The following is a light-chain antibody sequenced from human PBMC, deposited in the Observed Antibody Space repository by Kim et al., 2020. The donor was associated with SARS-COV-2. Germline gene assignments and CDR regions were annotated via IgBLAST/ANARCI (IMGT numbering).Light chain of an antibody. CDR3: ASWDDTLSGWV. CDR1: RSNIGSNS. CDR2: NNN. Sequence: QSVLTQPPSTSVTPGQRVTISCSGSRSNIGSNSVNWYQQVPGTAPKVLIYNNNQRPSGVPDRFSASKSGTSASLAISGLQSEDEADYYCASWDDTLSGWVFGGGTQLTVL. V-gene: IGLV1-44*01. J-gene: IGLJ3*02.